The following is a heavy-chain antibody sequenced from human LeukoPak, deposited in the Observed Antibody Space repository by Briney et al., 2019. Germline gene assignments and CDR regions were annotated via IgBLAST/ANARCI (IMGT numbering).Heavy chain of an antibody. CDR1: GFTFSSYA. V-gene: IGHV3-30*04. J-gene: IGHJ4*02. CDR2: ISYDGSNK. D-gene: IGHD6-6*01. Sequence: PGGSLRLSCAASGFTFSSYAMHWVRQAPGKGLEWVAVISYDGSNKYYADSVKGRFTISRDNSKNTLYLQMNSLRAEDTAVYYCARDASQYSSSSYYFDYWGQGTLVTVSS. CDR3: ARDASQYSSSSYYFDY.